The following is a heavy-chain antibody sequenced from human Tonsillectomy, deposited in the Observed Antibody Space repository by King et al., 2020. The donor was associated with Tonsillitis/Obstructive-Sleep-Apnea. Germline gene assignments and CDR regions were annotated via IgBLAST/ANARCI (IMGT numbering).Heavy chain of an antibody. D-gene: IGHD3-9*01. V-gene: IGHV4-34*01. CDR3: ARGQPQGAIFHWYYDP. CDR2: MHHSGYT. CDR1: GGSFSVYH. Sequence: VQLQQWGAGRLKPSETLSLTCAVYGGSFSVYHWTWIRQPPGKGLEWIGDMHHSGYTYYNTSLKSRVTISVDTSKNQITLRVTSVTAADTAVYYCARGQPQGAIFHWYYDPWGRGARVTVTA. J-gene: IGHJ5*02.